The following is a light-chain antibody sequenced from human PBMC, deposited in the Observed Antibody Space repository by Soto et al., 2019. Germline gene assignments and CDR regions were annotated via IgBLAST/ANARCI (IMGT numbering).Light chain of an antibody. V-gene: IGKV3-11*01. CDR1: PSVTNY. CDR3: QQSHSTPYT. Sequence: EIVLTQSPATLSLSPGERATLSCTASPSVTNYLAWYQQKPGQAPRLLIFDTSIRATGIPARFSGSGSGTDFSLTISSLEPEDFASYYCQQSHSTPYTFGQGTKVEIK. CDR2: DTS. J-gene: IGKJ2*01.